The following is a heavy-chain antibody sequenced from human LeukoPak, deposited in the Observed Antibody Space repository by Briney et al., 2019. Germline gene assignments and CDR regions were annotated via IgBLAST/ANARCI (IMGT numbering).Heavy chain of an antibody. J-gene: IGHJ4*02. Sequence: GGSLRLSCAASGFTFSSYGMHWVRQAPGKGLEWVAFIRYDGSNKYYADSVKGRFTISRDNSKNTLYLQMNSLRAEDTAVYYCARDLGGYCSSTSCPHDYWGQGTLVTVSS. V-gene: IGHV3-30*02. D-gene: IGHD2-2*01. CDR1: GFTFSSYG. CDR3: ARDLGGYCSSTSCPHDY. CDR2: IRYDGSNK.